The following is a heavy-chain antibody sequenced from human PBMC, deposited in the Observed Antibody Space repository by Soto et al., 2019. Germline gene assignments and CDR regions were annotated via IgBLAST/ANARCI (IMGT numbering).Heavy chain of an antibody. Sequence: PGGSLRLSCAASGFTFSNAWMSWVRQAPGKGLEWVGRIKSKTDGGTTDYAAPVKGRFTISRDDSKNTLYLQMNSLKTEDTAVYYCTTDQFLLRFLEWLNWFDPWGQGTLVTVSS. D-gene: IGHD3-3*01. J-gene: IGHJ5*02. CDR1: GFTFSNAW. CDR3: TTDQFLLRFLEWLNWFDP. CDR2: IKSKTDGGTT. V-gene: IGHV3-15*01.